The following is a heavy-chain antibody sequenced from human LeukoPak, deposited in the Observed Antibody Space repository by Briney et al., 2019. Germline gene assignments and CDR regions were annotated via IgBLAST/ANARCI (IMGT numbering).Heavy chain of an antibody. D-gene: IGHD3-16*01. Sequence: ASVKVSCKASGYTFTGYYMHWVRQAPGQGLEWMGWINPNSGGTNYAQKFQGRVTMTRDTSISTAYMELSRLRSDDTAVYYCARTLKIVSHDAFDIWGQGTMVTVSS. V-gene: IGHV1-2*02. CDR1: GYTFTGYY. CDR3: ARTLKIVSHDAFDI. J-gene: IGHJ3*02. CDR2: INPNSGGT.